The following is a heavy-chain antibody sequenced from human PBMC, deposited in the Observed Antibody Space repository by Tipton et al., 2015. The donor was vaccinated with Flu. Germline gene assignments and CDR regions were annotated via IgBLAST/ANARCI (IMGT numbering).Heavy chain of an antibody. CDR2: IHYSGST. CDR3: ARANYYDSYPYFYGIDV. J-gene: IGHJ6*02. V-gene: IGHV4-59*01. CDR1: GGSISYYY. D-gene: IGHD3-22*01. Sequence: TLSLTCTVSGGSISYYYWSWIRQTPGKGLEWIGVIHYSGSTNYNPSLKSRVTISLDTSKNQFSLKLYSVTAADTAVYYCARANYYDSYPYFYGIDVWGQGTTVTVSS.